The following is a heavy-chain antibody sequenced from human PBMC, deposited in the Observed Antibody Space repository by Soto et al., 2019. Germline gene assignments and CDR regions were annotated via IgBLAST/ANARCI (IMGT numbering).Heavy chain of an antibody. CDR3: ARDFATHDMDV. CDR2: IWYDGSNK. V-gene: IGHV3-33*01. J-gene: IGHJ6*02. Sequence: QVQLVESGGGVVQPGRSLRLSCAATGFICSNYGMHWVRQAPGKGLEWVAVIWYDGSNKYYADSVKGRFTISRDNSKNTMYMQMNSLRAEDTAVYYCARDFATHDMDVWGQGTTVTVSS. CDR1: GFICSNYG.